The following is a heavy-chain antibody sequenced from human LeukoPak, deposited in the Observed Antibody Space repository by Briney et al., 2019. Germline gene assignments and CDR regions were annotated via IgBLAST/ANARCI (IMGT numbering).Heavy chain of an antibody. J-gene: IGHJ5*02. Sequence: ASVKVSCKASGGTFSSYAISWVRQAPGQGLEWMGWISAYNGNTNYAQKLQGRVTMTTDTSTSTAYMELRSLRSDDTAVYYCARDTYYYDSSGPLDPWGQGTLVTVSS. CDR2: ISAYNGNT. V-gene: IGHV1-18*01. CDR3: ARDTYYYDSSGPLDP. D-gene: IGHD3-22*01. CDR1: GGTFSSYA.